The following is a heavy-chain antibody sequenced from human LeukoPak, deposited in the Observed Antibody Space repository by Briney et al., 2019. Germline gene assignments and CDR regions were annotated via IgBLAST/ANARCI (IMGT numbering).Heavy chain of an antibody. V-gene: IGHV3-48*01. D-gene: IGHD5-12*01. Sequence: GGSLRLSCAASGFTFSSYNMNWVRQAPGKGLEWISYISSSSSTIYYADSVKGRFTISRDNSKNTLYLQMNSLRTEDTAVYYCARDRSSYEYYFDYWGQGTLVTVSS. CDR3: ARDRSSYEYYFDY. CDR1: GFTFSSYN. CDR2: ISSSSSTI. J-gene: IGHJ4*02.